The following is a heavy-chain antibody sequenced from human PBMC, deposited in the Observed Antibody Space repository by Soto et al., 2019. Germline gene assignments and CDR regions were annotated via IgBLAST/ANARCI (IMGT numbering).Heavy chain of an antibody. CDR2: IFYSGST. D-gene: IGHD2-8*01. CDR1: GGPPRTYY. J-gene: IGHJ4*02. V-gene: IGHV4-59*01. Sequence: SETPSPPPTFSGGPPRTYYWKWVRHSPGEGLEWIGYIFYSGSTNYNPSLKSRLTLSVDTSKNQVSLKLSSVTAADTAVYYCARDGYCTNGGCYGGGGPFDYWGQGTLVTVSS. CDR3: ARDGYCTNGGCYGGGGPFDY.